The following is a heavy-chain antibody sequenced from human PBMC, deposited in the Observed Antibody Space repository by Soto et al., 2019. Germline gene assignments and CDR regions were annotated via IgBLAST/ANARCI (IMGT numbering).Heavy chain of an antibody. CDR2: INPSGGST. J-gene: IGHJ4*02. V-gene: IGHV1-46*03. Sequence: GASVKVSCKASGYTFTSYYMHWVRQAPGQGLEWMGIINPSGGSTSYAQKFQGRVTMTRDTSTSTVYMELSSLRSEDTAVYYCARGVYYDILTGYYREYYFDYWGQGTLVTVSS. CDR3: ARGVYYDILTGYYREYYFDY. D-gene: IGHD3-9*01. CDR1: GYTFTSYY.